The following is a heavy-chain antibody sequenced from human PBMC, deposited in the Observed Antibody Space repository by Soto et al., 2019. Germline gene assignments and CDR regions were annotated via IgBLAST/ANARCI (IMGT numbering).Heavy chain of an antibody. V-gene: IGHV3-9*01. D-gene: IGHD3-3*01. CDR1: GGSISSYY. CDR3: IKEILAGGADV. Sequence: LSLTCTVSGGSISSYYWSWFRQPPGKAWEWVSGVNWNNGDSAYAHSVRGRFTVSRDKANNSLYLQMDSLRTEDTASYFCIKEILAGGADVWDHGTLVTVSS. J-gene: IGHJ4*03. CDR2: VNWNNGDS.